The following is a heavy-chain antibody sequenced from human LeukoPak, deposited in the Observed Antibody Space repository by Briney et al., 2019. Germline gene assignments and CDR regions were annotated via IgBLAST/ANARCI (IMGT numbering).Heavy chain of an antibody. V-gene: IGHV3-43*02. CDR1: GFTFHDYA. J-gene: IGHJ5*02. D-gene: IGHD1-1*01. CDR3: AKATTSAGWDWFDP. Sequence: AGGSLRLSCAVSGFTFHDYAIHWVRQVPGKGLEWVSLICGDGGSTYYAGSVKARFTISRDNRKDSLYLQMNSLRTEDTALYYCAKATTSAGWDWFDPWGQGTLVTVSS. CDR2: ICGDGGST.